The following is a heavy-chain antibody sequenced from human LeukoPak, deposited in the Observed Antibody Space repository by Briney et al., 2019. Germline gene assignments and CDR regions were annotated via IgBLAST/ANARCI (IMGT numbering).Heavy chain of an antibody. D-gene: IGHD4-17*01. J-gene: IGHJ4*02. CDR3: VRVGEDYGDRWDF. CDR1: GFTFSSYG. CDR2: ISYDGSNK. V-gene: IGHV3-30*03. Sequence: QPGRSLRLSCAASGFTFSSYGMHWVRQAPGKGLEWVAVISYDGSNKYYADSVKGRFTISRDNSKNTLYLQMNSLRAEDTAVYYCVRVGEDYGDRWDFWGQGTLVTVSS.